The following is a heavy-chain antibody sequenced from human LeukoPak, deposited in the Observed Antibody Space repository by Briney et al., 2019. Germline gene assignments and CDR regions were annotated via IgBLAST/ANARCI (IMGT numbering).Heavy chain of an antibody. CDR1: GYTFIDYY. J-gene: IGHJ3*02. V-gene: IGHV1-2*02. D-gene: IGHD2-2*01. CDR3: ACTRTTDAFDI. CDR2: INPNSGGT. Sequence: GASVKVSCKASGYTFIDYYVNWVRQAPGQGLEWMGWINPNSGGTNYAQKFQGRVTMTRDTSISTVYMELTSLTSDDTAVYYCACTRTTDAFDIWGQGTMVTVSS.